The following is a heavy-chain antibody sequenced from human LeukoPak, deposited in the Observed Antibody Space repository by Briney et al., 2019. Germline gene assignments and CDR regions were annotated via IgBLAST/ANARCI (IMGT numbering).Heavy chain of an antibody. V-gene: IGHV1-18*01. J-gene: IGHJ4*02. CDR2: ISAYNGNT. CDR1: GYTFTSYG. D-gene: IGHD6-19*01. Sequence: ASVKVSCKASGYTFTSYGISWVRQAPGQGLEWMGWISAYNGNTNYAQKLQGRVTMTTVTSTSTAYMELRSLRSDDTAVNYCARGPRVIAVAGSWGGDYWGQGTLVTVSS. CDR3: ARGPRVIAVAGSWGGDY.